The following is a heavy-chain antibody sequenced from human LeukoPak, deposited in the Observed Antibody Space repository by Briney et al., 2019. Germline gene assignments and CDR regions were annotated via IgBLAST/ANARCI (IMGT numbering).Heavy chain of an antibody. D-gene: IGHD2-2*01. CDR2: IYYSGST. CDR1: GGSISSSSYY. J-gene: IGHJ3*02. CDR3: ARTARISRPATLYCSSPSCRRGAFDI. Sequence: SETLSLTCTVSGGSISSSSYYWGWIRQPPGKGLGWIGSIYYSGSTYYNPSLKSRVTISVDTSKNQFSLKLSSVTAADTAVYYCARTARISRPATLYCSSPSCRRGAFDIWGQGTMVTVSS. V-gene: IGHV4-39*07.